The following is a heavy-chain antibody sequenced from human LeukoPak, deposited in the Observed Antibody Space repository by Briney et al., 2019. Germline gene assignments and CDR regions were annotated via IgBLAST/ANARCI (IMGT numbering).Heavy chain of an antibody. CDR2: ISWNSGTI. CDR3: ARAYKDRSLAGKKEFFQH. D-gene: IGHD6-19*01. Sequence: GRSLRLSCAASGFTFDNYAMNWVRQVPGKGLEWISLISWNSGTIGYADSVKGRFTISRDNANNFLYLQMNSLRAEDTALYYCARAYKDRSLAGKKEFFQHWGQGNLVTVSS. CDR1: GFTFDNYA. J-gene: IGHJ1*01. V-gene: IGHV3-9*01.